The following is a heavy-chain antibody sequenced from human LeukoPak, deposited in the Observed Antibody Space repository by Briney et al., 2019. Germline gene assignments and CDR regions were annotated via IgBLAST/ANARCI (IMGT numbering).Heavy chain of an antibody. CDR2: ISSSSTI. J-gene: IGHJ4*02. Sequence: TGGSLRLSCAASGFTFSSYWMSWVRQAPGKGLEWVSYISSSSTIYYADSVKVRFTISRDNAKNSLYLQMNSLRDEDTAVYYCARPSMVQGTNIAAFDSWGQGTLVTASS. D-gene: IGHD3-10*01. CDR1: GFTFSSYW. CDR3: ARPSMVQGTNIAAFDS. V-gene: IGHV3-48*02.